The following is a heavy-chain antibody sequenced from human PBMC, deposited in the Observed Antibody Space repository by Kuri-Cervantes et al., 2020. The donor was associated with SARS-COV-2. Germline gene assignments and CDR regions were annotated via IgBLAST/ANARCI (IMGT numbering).Heavy chain of an antibody. Sequence: SETLSLTCTVSGGSISSGGYCWGWIRQPPGKGLEWIGYIYHSGSTYYNPSLKSRVTISVDRSKNQFSLKLSSVTAADTAVYYCAIVGYSSGRHDYWGQGTLVTVSS. D-gene: IGHD5-18*01. CDR2: IYHSGST. V-gene: IGHV4-30-2*01. CDR3: AIVGYSSGRHDY. CDR1: GGSISSGGYC. J-gene: IGHJ4*02.